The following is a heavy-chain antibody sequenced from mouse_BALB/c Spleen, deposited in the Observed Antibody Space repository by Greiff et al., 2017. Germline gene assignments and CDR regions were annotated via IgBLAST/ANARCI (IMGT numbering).Heavy chain of an antibody. V-gene: IGHV3-8*02. CDR2: ISYSGSS. J-gene: IGHJ4*01. CDR1: GDSITSGY. CDR3: ARSESTALYAMDY. Sequence: EVQLQQSGPSLVKPSQTLSLTCSVTGDSITSGYWNWIRKFPGNKLEYMGYISYSGSSYYNPSLKSRISITRDTSKNQYYLQLNSVTTEDTATYYCARSESTALYAMDYWGQGTSVTVSS. D-gene: IGHD1-2*01.